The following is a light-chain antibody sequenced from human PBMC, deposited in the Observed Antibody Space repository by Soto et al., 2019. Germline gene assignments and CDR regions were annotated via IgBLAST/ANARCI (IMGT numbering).Light chain of an antibody. CDR1: QSISSW. Sequence: DIQMTQSPSTLAASLGDRVTITCRASQSISSWFAWYQQKPGKAPKLLIYKASSLESGVPSRFRGSGSGTEFTLTISSLQPDDFETYYCQQYNSYSRTFGQGTKVDIK. V-gene: IGKV1-5*03. CDR3: QQYNSYSRT. CDR2: KAS. J-gene: IGKJ1*01.